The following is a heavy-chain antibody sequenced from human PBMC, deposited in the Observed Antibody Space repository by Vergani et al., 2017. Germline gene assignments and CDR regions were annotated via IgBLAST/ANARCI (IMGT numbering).Heavy chain of an antibody. Sequence: EKQLVQSGSETKKPGESLKISCQAFGYIFSNFWIGWVRQRPGRGLEWIGYIYPGDSDTRYSPSFQGQVTISADKSISTAYLQWSSLKASDTAMYYCARHRGWGLVVVAATPWYYYYGMDVWGQGTTVTVSS. J-gene: IGHJ6*02. CDR2: IYPGDSDT. CDR3: ARHRGWGLVVVAATPWYYYYGMDV. CDR1: GYIFSNFW. D-gene: IGHD2-15*01. V-gene: IGHV5-51*01.